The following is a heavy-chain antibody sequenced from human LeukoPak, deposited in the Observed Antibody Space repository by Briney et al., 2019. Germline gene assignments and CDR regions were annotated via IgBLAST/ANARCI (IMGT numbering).Heavy chain of an antibody. CDR3: ARPAAYREFDY. Sequence: SETLSLTCTASGGSISSSSYYWGWIRQPPGKGLEWIGSIYYSGSTYYNPSLKSRVTISVDTSKNQFSLKLSSVTAADTAVYYCARPAAYREFDYWGQGTLVTVSS. CDR1: GGSISSSSYY. D-gene: IGHD2-15*01. V-gene: IGHV4-39*01. J-gene: IGHJ4*02. CDR2: IYYSGST.